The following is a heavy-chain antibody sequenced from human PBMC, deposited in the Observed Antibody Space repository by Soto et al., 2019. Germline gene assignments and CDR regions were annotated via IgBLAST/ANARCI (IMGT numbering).Heavy chain of an antibody. Sequence: PSETLSLTCTVSGGSLSSYYWSYIRQSAGKGLEWIGRIYMSGITDYNPSLKSRVTMSVDRSKNQFSLKLSSVTAADTAVYFCAREGGESSDGLYYFDSWGQGTLVTVSS. CDR3: AREGGESSDGLYYFDS. D-gene: IGHD3-16*01. V-gene: IGHV4-4*07. J-gene: IGHJ4*02. CDR1: GGSLSSYY. CDR2: IYMSGIT.